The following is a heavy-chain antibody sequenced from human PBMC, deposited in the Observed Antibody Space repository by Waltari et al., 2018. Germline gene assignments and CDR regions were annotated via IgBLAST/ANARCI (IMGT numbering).Heavy chain of an antibody. CDR3: ARDFSYGRTDY. CDR2: IKGDGSVK. J-gene: IGHJ4*02. CDR1: GFTFSDAW. Sequence: EVQLVESGGGLVQPGESLTLSCTASGFTFSDAWVSWVRQAPGKGVEGVANIKGDGSVKNYVGSVKGRFTIFRDNAKSSLYLQMNSLRAEDTGVYYCARDFSYGRTDYWGQGALVTVSS. V-gene: IGHV3-7*01. D-gene: IGHD1-1*01.